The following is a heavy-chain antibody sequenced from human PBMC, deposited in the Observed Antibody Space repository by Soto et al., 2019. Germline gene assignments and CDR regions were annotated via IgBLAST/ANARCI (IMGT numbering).Heavy chain of an antibody. D-gene: IGHD3-9*01. CDR3: AGYGYSNDILTGYFS. J-gene: IGHJ5*02. V-gene: IGHV1-2*02. CDR1: GYTFTGYY. CDR2: INPNSGGT. Sequence: ASVKVSCKASGYTFTGYYMHWVRQAPGQGLEWMGWINPNSGGTNYAQKFQGRVTMARDTSISTAYMELSRLRSDDTAVYYCAGYGYSNDILTGYFSWGQGTLVTVSS.